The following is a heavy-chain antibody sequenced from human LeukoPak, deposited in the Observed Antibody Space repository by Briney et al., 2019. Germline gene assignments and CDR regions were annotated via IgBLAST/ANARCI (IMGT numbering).Heavy chain of an antibody. CDR1: GGSISSGSYY. J-gene: IGHJ5*02. D-gene: IGHD3-9*01. CDR3: ARAELRYFDCYPNWFDP. CDR2: IYTSGST. V-gene: IGHV4-61*02. Sequence: SETLSLTCTVSGGSISSGSYYWSWIRQPAGKGLEWIGRIYTSGSTNYNPSLKSRVTISVDTSKNQFSLKLSSVTAADTAVYYCARAELRYFDCYPNWFDPWGQGTLVTVSS.